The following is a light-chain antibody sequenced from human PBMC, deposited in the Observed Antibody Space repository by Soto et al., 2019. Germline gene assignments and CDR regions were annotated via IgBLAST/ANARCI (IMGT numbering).Light chain of an antibody. V-gene: IGLV3-21*02. J-gene: IGLJ2*01. CDR1: NIGIKT. CDR3: QVWDSGSDHVV. Sequence: SYELTQPHSVSVAPGQTARITCGGNNIGIKTVHWYHQKPGQAPVLVVYDDSDRPSGIPERFSGSNSGNTATLTISRVEAGDEADYYCQVWDSGSDHVVFGGGTKVTVL. CDR2: DDS.